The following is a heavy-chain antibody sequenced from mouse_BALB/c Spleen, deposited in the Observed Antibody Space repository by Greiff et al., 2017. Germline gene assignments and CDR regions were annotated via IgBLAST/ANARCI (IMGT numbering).Heavy chain of an antibody. CDR1: GFTFSSYT. CDR2: ISSGGSYT. D-gene: IGHD1-2*01. CDR3: TRETASYAMDY. V-gene: IGHV5-6-4*01. J-gene: IGHJ4*01. Sequence: EVHLVESGGGLVKPGGSLKLSCAASGFTFSSYTMSWVRQTPEKRLEWVATISSGGSYTYYPDSVKGRFTISRDNAKNTLYLQMSSLKSEDTAMYYCTRETASYAMDYWGQGTSVTVSS.